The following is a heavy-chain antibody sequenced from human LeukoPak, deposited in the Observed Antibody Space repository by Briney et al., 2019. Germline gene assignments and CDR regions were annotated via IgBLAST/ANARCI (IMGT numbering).Heavy chain of an antibody. V-gene: IGHV3-23*01. D-gene: IGHD3-22*01. CDR1: GFSFSSYA. CDR2: ISGSGSST. Sequence: GESLRLSCAASGFSFSSYAMSWVRQAPGKGLEWVSTISGSGSSTNYADSVKGRFAISRDNSKNTLYLQMNSLRAEDTAVYYCAKVDTSGYYEILDYWGQGTLVTVSS. CDR3: AKVDTSGYYEILDY. J-gene: IGHJ4*02.